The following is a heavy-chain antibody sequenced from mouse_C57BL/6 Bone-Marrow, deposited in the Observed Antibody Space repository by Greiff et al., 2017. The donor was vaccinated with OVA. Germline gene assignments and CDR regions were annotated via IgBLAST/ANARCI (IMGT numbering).Heavy chain of an antibody. V-gene: IGHV1-54*01. CDR1: GYAFTNYL. D-gene: IGHD4-1*01. Sequence: QVQLQQSGAELVRPGTSVKVSCKASGYAFTNYLIEWVKQRPGQGLEWIGVINPNNGGTIYNQKFKGKATLTVDKSSSTAYMELRSLTSEDTAVYYCARRTGYGFAYWGQGTLVTVSA. CDR3: ARRTGYGFAY. J-gene: IGHJ3*01. CDR2: INPNNGGT.